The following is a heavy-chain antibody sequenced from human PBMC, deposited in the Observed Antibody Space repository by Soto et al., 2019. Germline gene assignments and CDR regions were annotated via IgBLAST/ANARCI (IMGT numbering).Heavy chain of an antibody. CDR2: IYSTGTT. J-gene: IGHJ4*02. V-gene: IGHV3-53*01. CDR3: AKDGRGSGSHYNSFGY. Sequence: EVQLVESGGGLIQPGGSLKLSCAPSGFTVGNNYMSWVRQAPGKGLEWVSLIYSTGTTKYADSVKGRFTVSRDNAKNTLYLHMNSVRAEDTAVYYCAKDGRGSGSHYNSFGYWGQGTLVTVSS. D-gene: IGHD3-10*01. CDR1: GFTVGNNY.